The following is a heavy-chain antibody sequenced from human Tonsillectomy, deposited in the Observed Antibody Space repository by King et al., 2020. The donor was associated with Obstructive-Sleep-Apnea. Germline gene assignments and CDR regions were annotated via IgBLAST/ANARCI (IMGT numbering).Heavy chain of an antibody. V-gene: IGHV4-59*01. CDR2: IYYSGST. CDR1: GGSISSYY. J-gene: IGHJ6*02. CDR3: ARDFYYYDSSGNPYYYYGMDV. D-gene: IGHD3-22*01. Sequence: VPLQESGPGLVKPSETLSLTCTVSGGSISSYYWSWIRPPPGKGLEWIGYIYYSGSTNYNPSLKSRVTISVDTSKNQFSLKLSSVTAADTAVYYCARDFYYYDSSGNPYYYYGMDVWGQGTTVTVSS.